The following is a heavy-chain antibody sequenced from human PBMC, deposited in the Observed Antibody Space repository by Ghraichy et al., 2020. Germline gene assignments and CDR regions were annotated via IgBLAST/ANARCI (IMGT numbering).Heavy chain of an antibody. CDR2: INPSGGST. V-gene: IGHV1-46*01. J-gene: IGHJ6*02. D-gene: IGHD2-21*01. CDR1: GYSFTSHY. CDR3: ARDQEGHLWPYFYYYGMDV. Sequence: ASVKVSCKASGYSFTSHYMHWVRQAPGQGLEWMAIINPSGGSTNYAQKFQGRVSVTTDTSTRTVYLELSSLRSEDTAVYFCARDQEGHLWPYFYYYGMDVWAQGTTVTASS.